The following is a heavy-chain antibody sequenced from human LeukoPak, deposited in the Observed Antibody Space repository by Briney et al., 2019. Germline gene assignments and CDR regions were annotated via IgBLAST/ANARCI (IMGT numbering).Heavy chain of an antibody. CDR3: AKDYGDYWPPDAD. V-gene: IGHV3-30*02. CDR1: GFTFSNYG. D-gene: IGHD4-17*01. J-gene: IGHJ4*02. Sequence: SGGSLRLSCAASGFTFSNYGMHWVRQAPGKGLEWVAFIRYDGSNKYYADSVKGRFTISRDNSKNTLYLQMNSLRAEDTAVYYCAKDYGDYWPPDADWGQGTLVTVSS. CDR2: IRYDGSNK.